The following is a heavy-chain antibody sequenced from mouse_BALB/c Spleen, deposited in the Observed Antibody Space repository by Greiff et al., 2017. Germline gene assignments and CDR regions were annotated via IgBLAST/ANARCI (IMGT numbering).Heavy chain of an antibody. D-gene: IGHD2-3*01. CDR3: AAPRSDGYHHGYFDV. CDR1: GFSLTSYG. CDR2: IWAGGST. V-gene: IGHV2-9*02. J-gene: IGHJ1*01. Sequence: QVQLMESGPGLVAPSQSLSITCTVSGFSLTSYGVHWVRQPPGKGLEWLGVIWAGGSTNYNSALMSRLSISKDNSKSQVFLKMNSLQTDETAMYYWAAPRSDGYHHGYFDVWGAGTTVTVSS.